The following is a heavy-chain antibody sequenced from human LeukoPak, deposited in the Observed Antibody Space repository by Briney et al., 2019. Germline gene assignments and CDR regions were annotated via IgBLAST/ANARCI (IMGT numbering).Heavy chain of an antibody. D-gene: IGHD6-13*01. CDR2: IYYSGST. V-gene: IGHV4-39*01. J-gene: IGHJ4*02. CDR1: GGSINY. Sequence: SETLSLTCTVSGGSINYGGWIRQPPGKGLEWIGSIYYSGSTYYNPSLKSRVTISVDTSKNQFSLKLSSVTAADTAVYYCARRGIAAALDYWGQGTLVTVSS. CDR3: ARRGIAAALDY.